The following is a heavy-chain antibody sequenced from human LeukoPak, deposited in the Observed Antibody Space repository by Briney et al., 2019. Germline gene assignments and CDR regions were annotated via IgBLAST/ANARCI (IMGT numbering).Heavy chain of an antibody. CDR1: GVSISSYY. Sequence: SETLSLTCTVSGVSISSYYWSWIRQPPGKGLEGIGYIYYSGSTNYNPSLKSRVTISVDTSKNQFSLKLTSVTAADTAVYYCARETSQKGAPYMDVWGKGTTVTISS. D-gene: IGHD3-16*01. V-gene: IGHV4-59*01. CDR2: IYYSGST. J-gene: IGHJ6*03. CDR3: ARETSQKGAPYMDV.